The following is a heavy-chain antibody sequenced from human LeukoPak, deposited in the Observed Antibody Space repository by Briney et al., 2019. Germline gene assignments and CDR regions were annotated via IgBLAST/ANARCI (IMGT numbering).Heavy chain of an antibody. V-gene: IGHV4-34*01. J-gene: IGHJ3*02. CDR3: AREGEGVLLWFGESFDAFDI. D-gene: IGHD3-10*01. CDR1: GESLGDHY. CDR2: INDSGST. Sequence: SETLSLTCGIYGESLGDHYWTWIRQAPGKGLEWIGEINDSGSTTYNPSLKSRVTISVDTSKNQFSLKLSSVTAADTAVYYCAREGEGVLLWFGESFDAFDIWGQGTMVTVSS.